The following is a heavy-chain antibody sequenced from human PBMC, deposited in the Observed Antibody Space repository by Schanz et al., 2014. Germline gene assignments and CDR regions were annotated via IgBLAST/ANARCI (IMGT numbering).Heavy chain of an antibody. J-gene: IGHJ3*02. D-gene: IGHD2-15*01. CDR2: INTANGNA. V-gene: IGHV1-3*04. Sequence: QVQLVQSGAEVKKPGASVKVSCKASGYTFISHGIHWLRQAPGQSLEWMGWINTANGNAKYSANFQDRVTITRDTSATTAYIALTNLRAEETAVYYGARDRPYCDGGKCYADGFDIWGQGTLVTVSS. CDR1: GYTFISHG. CDR3: ARDRPYCDGGKCYADGFDI.